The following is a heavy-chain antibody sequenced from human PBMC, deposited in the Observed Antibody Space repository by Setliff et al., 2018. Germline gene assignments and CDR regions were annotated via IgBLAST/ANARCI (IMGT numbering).Heavy chain of an antibody. D-gene: IGHD3-10*01. CDR1: GFTFSTYR. CDR2: IWDDGGNK. Sequence: GGSLRLSCAASGFTFSTYRMHWVRQAPGKGLEWVAVIWDDGGNKYHADSVKGRFTISRDNAEKSLWLHMNNLRVDDTAIYYCARSYYWGQGALVTVSS. V-gene: IGHV3-33*08. CDR3: ARSYY. J-gene: IGHJ4*02.